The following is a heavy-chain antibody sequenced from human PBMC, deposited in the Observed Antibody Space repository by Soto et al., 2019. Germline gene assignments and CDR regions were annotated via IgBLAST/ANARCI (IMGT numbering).Heavy chain of an antibody. D-gene: IGHD3-22*01. CDR1: GYSFSTYA. CDR2: INVGNNVV. V-gene: IGHV1-3*01. CDR3: AEDSSGYYY. J-gene: IGHJ4*02. Sequence: QVQLVQSGAEVKKPGASVKVSCKASGYSFSTYAMHWVRQAPGQRLEWMGWINVGNNVVKYSQKFQDRLTITRDTSASTAYMELSSLTSEYTAVYYCAEDSSGYYYWGLGTQITGSS.